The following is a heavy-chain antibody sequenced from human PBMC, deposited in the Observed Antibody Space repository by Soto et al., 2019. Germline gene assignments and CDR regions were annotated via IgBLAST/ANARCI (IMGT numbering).Heavy chain of an antibody. CDR1: GGAVSSGTYY. Sequence: PSETLSLTCTVSGGAVSSGTYYWSWIRQPPGKGLEWIGHIYFTGSTNYNPSLKSRVTMSLDTSRNQFSLKLSSVTAADTAVYYCKRGHPIVQWFDPWGLGTLVTVSS. CDR3: KRGHPIVQWFDP. CDR2: IYFTGST. V-gene: IGHV4-61*01. J-gene: IGHJ5*02. D-gene: IGHD1-26*01.